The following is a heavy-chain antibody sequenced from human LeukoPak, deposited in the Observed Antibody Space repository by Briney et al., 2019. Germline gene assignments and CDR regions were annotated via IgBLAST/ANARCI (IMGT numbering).Heavy chain of an antibody. J-gene: IGHJ4*02. V-gene: IGHV3-66*01. CDR2: IYSGGST. CDR1: GFTVNSND. Sequence: GGSLRLSCAASGFTVNSNDMSWVRQAPGKGLEWVAVIYSGGSTYYADSVKGRFTISRDNSKNTLYLQMNSLRAEDTAVYYCARRGGIHLEYFDYWGQGTLVTVSS. CDR3: ARRGGIHLEYFDY. D-gene: IGHD3-3*01.